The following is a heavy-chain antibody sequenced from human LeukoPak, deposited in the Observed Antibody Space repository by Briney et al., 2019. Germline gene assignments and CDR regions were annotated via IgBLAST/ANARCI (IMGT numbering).Heavy chain of an antibody. V-gene: IGHV3-66*01. CDR2: IYSGGST. Sequence: GGSLRLSCAASGFTVSSNYMSWVRQAPGKGLEWVSVIYSGGSTYYADSVKGRFTISRDNSKNTLYLQMNSLRAEDTAVYYCARVLSVSYCDSWGQGTLVTVSS. D-gene: IGHD2/OR15-2a*01. CDR1: GFTVSSNY. CDR3: ARVLSVSYCDS. J-gene: IGHJ4*02.